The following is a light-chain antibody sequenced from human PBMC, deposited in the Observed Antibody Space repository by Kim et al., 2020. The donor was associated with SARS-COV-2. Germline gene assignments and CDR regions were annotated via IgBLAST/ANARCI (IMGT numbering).Light chain of an antibody. V-gene: IGKV4-1*01. CDR3: QQFYTTPIT. CDR2: WAS. CDR1: QSVLYSSNNKNY. J-gene: IGKJ5*01. Sequence: ATINCKSSQSVLYSSNNKNYLAWYQQKPGQPPKLLIYWASTRESGVPDRFSGSGSGTDFTLTISSLQAEDVAVYYCQQFYTTPITFGQGTRLEIK.